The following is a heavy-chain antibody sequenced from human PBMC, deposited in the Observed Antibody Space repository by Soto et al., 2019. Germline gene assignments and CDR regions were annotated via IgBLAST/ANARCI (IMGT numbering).Heavy chain of an antibody. CDR2: IYYSGST. V-gene: IGHV4-39*01. CDR3: GTANYDILTGYYNWFDP. D-gene: IGHD3-9*01. CDR1: GGSISSSSYY. Sequence: SETLSLTCTVPGGSISSSSYYWGWILQPPGKGLEWIGSIYYSGSTYYNPSLKSRVTISVDTSKNQFSLKLSSVTAADTAVYYCGTANYDILTGYYNWFDPWGQGTLVTVSS. J-gene: IGHJ5*02.